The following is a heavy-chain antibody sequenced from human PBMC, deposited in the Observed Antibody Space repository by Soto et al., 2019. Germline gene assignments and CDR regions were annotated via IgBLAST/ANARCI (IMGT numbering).Heavy chain of an antibody. Sequence: QVHLVQSGAEVKKPGASVKVSCKGSGYACTTYGITCVRQAPGQGLEWMGWISAHNGNTNYAQKLQGRVTVTRDTSTRPAYMQLRSLRSDDTAVYYCARGRYGYYWCQGALVTVSS. J-gene: IGHJ4*02. CDR3: ARGRYGYY. CDR2: ISAHNGNT. D-gene: IGHD1-1*01. CDR1: GYACTTYG. V-gene: IGHV1-18*01.